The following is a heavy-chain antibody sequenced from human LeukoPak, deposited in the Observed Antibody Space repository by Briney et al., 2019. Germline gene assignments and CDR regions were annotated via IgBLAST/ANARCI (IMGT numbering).Heavy chain of an antibody. D-gene: IGHD3-22*01. CDR2: ISSSSSYI. V-gene: IGHV3-21*01. J-gene: IGHJ4*02. Sequence: GGSLRLSCAASGFTFSSYSMNWVRQAPVKGLEWVSSISSSSSYIYYADSVKGRFTISRDNAKNSLYLQMNSLRAEDTAVYYCARDSSDYPYQHPDDYWGQGTLVTVSS. CDR1: GFTFSSYS. CDR3: ARDSSDYPYQHPDDY.